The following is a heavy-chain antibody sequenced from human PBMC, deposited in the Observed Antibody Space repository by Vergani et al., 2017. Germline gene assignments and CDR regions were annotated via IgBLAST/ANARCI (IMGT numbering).Heavy chain of an antibody. CDR3: ARAPYSGSDWAFDI. Sequence: QVTLRESGPALVKPTQTLTLTCTFSGFSLSTSGMCVSWIRQPPGKALEWLALIDWDDDKYYSTSLKTRLTISKDTSKNQVVLTMTNMDPVDTATYYCARAPYSGSDWAFDIWGQGTMVTVSS. CDR2: IDWDDDK. J-gene: IGHJ3*02. V-gene: IGHV2-70*01. D-gene: IGHD1-26*01. CDR1: GFSLSTSGMC.